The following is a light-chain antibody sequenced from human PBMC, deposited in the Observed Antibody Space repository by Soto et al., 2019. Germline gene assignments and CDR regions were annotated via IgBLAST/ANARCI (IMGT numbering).Light chain of an antibody. CDR3: QKLKTWLLQT. CDR1: RPSRANY. V-gene: IGKV3D-7*01. CDR2: GAS. J-gene: IGKJ1*01. Sequence: TLSFFSGDGAALSCRASRPSRANYLSWYQQQPGQATTPLLQGASRKATGIPARFSGSGSESDFDLTISICRLEHDALRYGQKLKTWLLQTSGEGTKVDIK.